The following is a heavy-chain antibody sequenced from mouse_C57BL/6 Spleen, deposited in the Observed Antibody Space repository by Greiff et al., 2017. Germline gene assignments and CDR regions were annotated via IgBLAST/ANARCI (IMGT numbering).Heavy chain of an antibody. J-gene: IGHJ3*01. CDR2: ISSGGSYT. CDR3: ARQGDYDGSWFAY. V-gene: IGHV5-6*02. D-gene: IGHD2-4*01. Sequence: EVMLVESGGDLVKPGGSLKLSCAASGFTFSSYGMSWVRQTPDKRLEWVATISSGGSYTYSPDSVKGRFTISRDNAKNTLYLQMSSLKSEDTAMYYCARQGDYDGSWFAYWGQGTLVTVSA. CDR1: GFTFSSYG.